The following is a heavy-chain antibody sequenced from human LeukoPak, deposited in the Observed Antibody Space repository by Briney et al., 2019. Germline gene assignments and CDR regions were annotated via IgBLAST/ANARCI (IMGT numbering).Heavy chain of an antibody. J-gene: IGHJ4*02. V-gene: IGHV1-69*05. CDR1: GGTFSSYA. CDR3: ARDTNWGSFDY. Sequence: ASVKVSCKASGGTFSSYAISWVRQAPGQGLEWMGGIIPIFGTANYAQKFQGGVTITTDESTSTAYMELSRLRSEDTAVYYCARDTNWGSFDYWGQGTLVTVSS. D-gene: IGHD7-27*01. CDR2: IIPIFGTA.